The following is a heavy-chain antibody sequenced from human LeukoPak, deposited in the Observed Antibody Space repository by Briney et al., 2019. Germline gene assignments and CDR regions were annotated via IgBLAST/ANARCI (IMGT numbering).Heavy chain of an antibody. CDR3: AKGDSSSWSPCGY. CDR1: GFTVSSNY. D-gene: IGHD6-13*01. CDR2: IYSGGST. J-gene: IGHJ4*02. V-gene: IGHV3-53*01. Sequence: HPGGSLRLSCAASGFTVSSNYMSWVRQAPGKGLEWVSVIYSGGSTYYADSVKGRFTISRDSSKNTLYLQMNSLRAEDTAVYYCAKGDSSSWSPCGYWGQGTLVTVSS.